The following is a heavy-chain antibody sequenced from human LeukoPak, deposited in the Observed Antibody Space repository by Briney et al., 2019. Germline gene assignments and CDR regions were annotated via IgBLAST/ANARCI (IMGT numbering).Heavy chain of an antibody. Sequence: ASVKVSCKASGYTFTSYDINWVRQATGQGLEWMGWMNPNSGNTGYAQKFQGRVTMTRNTSISTAYMELSSLRSDDTAVYYCARGPKISPWIAPAAEDWGQGTLDTLSS. CDR1: GYTFTSYD. CDR2: MNPNSGNT. CDR3: ARGPKISPWIAPAAED. V-gene: IGHV1-8*01. J-gene: IGHJ1*01. D-gene: IGHD2-2*01.